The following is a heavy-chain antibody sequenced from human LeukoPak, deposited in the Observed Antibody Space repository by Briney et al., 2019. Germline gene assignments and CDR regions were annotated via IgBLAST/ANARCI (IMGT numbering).Heavy chain of an antibody. Sequence: NPSETLSLTCTVSGGSISSYYWSWIRQPAGKGLEWIGRIYTSGRTNYNPSLKSRVTMSVDTSKNQFSLRLSSVTAADTAVYYCARDDPGIAVAGFDYWGQGTLVTVSS. CDR3: ARDDPGIAVAGFDY. V-gene: IGHV4-4*07. CDR2: IYTSGRT. CDR1: GGSISSYY. J-gene: IGHJ4*02. D-gene: IGHD6-19*01.